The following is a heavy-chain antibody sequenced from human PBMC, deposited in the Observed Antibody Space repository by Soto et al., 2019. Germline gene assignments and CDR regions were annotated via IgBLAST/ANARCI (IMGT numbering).Heavy chain of an antibody. Sequence: PGGSLRLSCAASGFTFSSYGMHWVRQAPGKGLEWVAVISYDGSNKYYADSVKGRFTISRDNSKNTLYLQMNSLRAEDTAVYYCAKSQTQPYYDSSGYYYDALSDFDYWGQGTLVTVSS. CDR2: ISYDGSNK. D-gene: IGHD3-22*01. CDR1: GFTFSSYG. CDR3: AKSQTQPYYDSSGYYYDALSDFDY. V-gene: IGHV3-30*18. J-gene: IGHJ4*02.